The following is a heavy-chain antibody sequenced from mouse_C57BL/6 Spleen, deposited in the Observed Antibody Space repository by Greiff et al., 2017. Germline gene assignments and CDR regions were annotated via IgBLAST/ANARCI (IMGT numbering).Heavy chain of an antibody. Sequence: QVQLKQPGAELVRPGTSVQLSCKASGYTFTSYWMHWVKQRPGQGLEWIGVIDPSDSYTNYNQKFKGKATLTVDTSSSTAYMQLSSLTSEDSAVSYLTEGYCNYALDFWGKGTSVTVSS. CDR1: GYTFTSYW. D-gene: IGHD3-1*01. J-gene: IGHJ4*01. CDR2: IDPSDSYT. CDR3: TEGYCNYALDF. V-gene: IGHV1-59*01.